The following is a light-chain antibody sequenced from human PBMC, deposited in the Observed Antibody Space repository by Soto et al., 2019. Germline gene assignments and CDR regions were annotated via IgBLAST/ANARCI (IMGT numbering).Light chain of an antibody. Sequence: EIVLTQSPGTLSLSPGERATLSCRASQTLSINYLAWYQQKPGQAPRLLISAASRRATGIPDRFSGSGSGTDFTLTISSLQPEDFAVYSCQQYSKSPITFGQGTRLEIK. CDR3: QQYSKSPIT. CDR1: QTLSINY. CDR2: AAS. V-gene: IGKV3-20*01. J-gene: IGKJ5*01.